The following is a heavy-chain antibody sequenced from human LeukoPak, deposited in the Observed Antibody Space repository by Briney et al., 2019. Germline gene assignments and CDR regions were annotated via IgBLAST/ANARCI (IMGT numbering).Heavy chain of an antibody. CDR1: GGSSSSYY. CDR2: IYYSGST. J-gene: IGHJ5*02. D-gene: IGHD6-19*01. CDR3: ARRGYSSGSNWFDA. Sequence: SETLSLTCTVSGGSSSSYYWSWIRQPPGKGLEWIGYIYYSGSTNYNPSLRGRATISVDTSNNQFYLKLSSVTAADTAVYYCARRGYSSGSNWFDAWGQGTLVTVSS. V-gene: IGHV4-59*08.